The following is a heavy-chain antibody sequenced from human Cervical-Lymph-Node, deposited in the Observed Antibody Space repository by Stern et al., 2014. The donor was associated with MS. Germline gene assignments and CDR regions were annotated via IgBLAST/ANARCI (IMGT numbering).Heavy chain of an antibody. Sequence: EDQLVESGGGLVQPGGSLRLSCVASGFSFGYSSMSWVRQPPGRGLEWVANIRQDGYDKFYVDSVKGRFTISRDNARNSLYLQMNSLTVADTAVYYCARDRRAFLDYWGQGTHVAVSS. CDR3: ARDRRAFLDY. J-gene: IGHJ4*02. CDR1: GFSFGYSS. CDR2: IRQDGYDK. V-gene: IGHV3-7*01. D-gene: IGHD2/OR15-2a*01.